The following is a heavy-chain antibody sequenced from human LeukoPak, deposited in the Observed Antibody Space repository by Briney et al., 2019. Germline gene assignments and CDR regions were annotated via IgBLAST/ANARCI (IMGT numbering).Heavy chain of an antibody. CDR2: ISSSGGST. CDR1: GFTFTDYN. J-gene: IGHJ4*02. D-gene: IGHD3-16*01. V-gene: IGHV3-11*01. Sequence: GGSLRLSCAASGFTFTDYNMKWIRQAPGKGLEWVSYISSSGGSTYYADSVKGRFTISRDNAENSLYLQMNSLRAEDTAVYYCVRGGTYHRCWGQGTLVTVSS. CDR3: VRGGTYHRC.